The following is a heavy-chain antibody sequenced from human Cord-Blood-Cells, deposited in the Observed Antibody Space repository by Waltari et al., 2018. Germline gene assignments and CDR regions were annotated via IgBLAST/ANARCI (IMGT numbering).Heavy chain of an antibody. D-gene: IGHD7-27*01. CDR1: GYTFTGYY. CDR2: INPKRGGT. V-gene: IGHV1-2*02. CDR3: ARAPGEGAFDI. Sequence: QVQLVQSGAEVKKPGASVKVSCKASGYTFTGYYMHWVRQAPGQGLEWMGWINPKRGGTKYAQKFQGRVNMTRDTYISTAYMELSRLRSDDTAVYYCARAPGEGAFDIWGQGTMVTVSS. J-gene: IGHJ3*02.